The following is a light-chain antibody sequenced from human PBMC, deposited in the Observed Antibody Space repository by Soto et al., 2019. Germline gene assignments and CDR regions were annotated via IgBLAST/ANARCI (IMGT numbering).Light chain of an antibody. V-gene: IGLV1-40*01. Sequence: QSVLTQPPSLSGAPRQRVTISCTGSSSNIGAGYDVHWYQRLPGTAPKLLIYSNTNRPSGVPDRFSGTKSGTSASLDITGLQAEDEGDYYCAAWDDSLNGYYVFGTGTKVTVL. J-gene: IGLJ1*01. CDR2: SNT. CDR1: SSNIGAGYD. CDR3: AAWDDSLNGYYV.